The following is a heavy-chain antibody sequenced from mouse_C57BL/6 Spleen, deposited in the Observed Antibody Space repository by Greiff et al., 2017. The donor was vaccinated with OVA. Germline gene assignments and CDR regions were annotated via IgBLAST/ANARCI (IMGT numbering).Heavy chain of an antibody. CDR1: GYTFTSYW. J-gene: IGHJ3*01. Sequence: QVQLQQPGAELVKPGASVKLSCKASGYTFTSYWMQWVKQRPGQGLEWIGEIDPSDSYNNYNQKFKGKATLTVDTSSSTAYMQLSSLTSEDSAVYYCARPYYDYGGVFAYWGQGTLVTVSA. CDR3: ARPYYDYGGVFAY. CDR2: IDPSDSYN. D-gene: IGHD2-4*01. V-gene: IGHV1-50*01.